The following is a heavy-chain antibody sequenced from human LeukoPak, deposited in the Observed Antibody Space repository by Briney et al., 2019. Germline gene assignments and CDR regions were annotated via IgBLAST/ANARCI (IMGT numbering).Heavy chain of an antibody. CDR3: ARVPRGLTFDY. Sequence: ASVKVSCKASRYTFTSYYMHWVRQAPGQGLEWMGIINPSGGSTSYAQKFQGRVTMTRDTSTSTVYMELSSLRSEDTAVYYCARVPRGLTFDYWGQGTLVTVSS. V-gene: IGHV1-46*03. CDR1: RYTFTSYY. CDR2: INPSGGST. D-gene: IGHD3-9*01. J-gene: IGHJ4*02.